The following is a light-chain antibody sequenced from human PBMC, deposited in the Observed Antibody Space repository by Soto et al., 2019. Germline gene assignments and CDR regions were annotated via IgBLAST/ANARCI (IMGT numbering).Light chain of an antibody. CDR1: ESVSNL. CDR3: QQRSSWPLT. Sequence: EIVLTQSPATLSLSPGERATLSCWASESVSNLLAWYQQKPGQAPRLLSYDVSNRATGIPARFSGRGSGTNFTITISSLEAEDFAVYSCQQRSSWPLTCGGGTKVEFK. J-gene: IGKJ4*01. CDR2: DVS. V-gene: IGKV3-11*01.